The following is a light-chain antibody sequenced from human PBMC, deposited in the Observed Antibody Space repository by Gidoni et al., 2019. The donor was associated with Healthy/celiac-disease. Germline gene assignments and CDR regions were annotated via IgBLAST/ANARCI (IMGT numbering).Light chain of an antibody. CDR2: GAS. J-gene: IGKJ4*01. V-gene: IGKV4-1*01. Sequence: DIVMTQSPASLAVSLGERATINCQSSQSVLYSSNNKNYLAWYQQKPGQPPKLLIYGASTRESVVPDRFSGSGSGTDFTLTISSLQAEDVAVYYCQQYYSTPLTFGGGTKVEIK. CDR3: QQYYSTPLT. CDR1: QSVLYSSNNKNY.